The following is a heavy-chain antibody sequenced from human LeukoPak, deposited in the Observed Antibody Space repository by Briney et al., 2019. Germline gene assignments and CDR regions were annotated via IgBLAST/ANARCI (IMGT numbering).Heavy chain of an antibody. Sequence: ASVKVSCKATAYTFTVNYLYCGRQAPGQGPEWVGWIDPNNGDTDYAQEFQGRVTMTRVRSISTAYMELSRLTSDDTAVYYCARRSRNGLDAFDIWGQGTMVTVSS. CDR2: IDPNNGDT. CDR3: ARRSRNGLDAFDI. J-gene: IGHJ3*02. V-gene: IGHV1-2*02. CDR1: AYTFTVNY. D-gene: IGHD2-8*01.